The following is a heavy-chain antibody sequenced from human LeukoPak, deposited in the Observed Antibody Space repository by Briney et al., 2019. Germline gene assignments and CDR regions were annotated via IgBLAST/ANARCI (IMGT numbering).Heavy chain of an antibody. CDR2: TSASGGST. Sequence: GGSLRLSCAASGFTFSSYAMSWVRQAPGKGLEWVSATSASGGSTYYADSVKGRFTISRDNSKKTLYLQMNSLRAEDSAVYYCAKAYSSGWYYFDYWGQGTLVTVSS. V-gene: IGHV3-23*01. D-gene: IGHD6-19*01. J-gene: IGHJ4*02. CDR1: GFTFSSYA. CDR3: AKAYSSGWYYFDY.